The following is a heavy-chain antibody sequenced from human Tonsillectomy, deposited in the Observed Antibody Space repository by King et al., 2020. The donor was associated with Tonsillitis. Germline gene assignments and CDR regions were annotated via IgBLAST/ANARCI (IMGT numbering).Heavy chain of an antibody. Sequence: VQLVESGAEVKKPGASVKVSCKASGYTLISYGISWVRQAPGQGLEWMGWISVYNGNTNYAQKLQGRVTMTTDTSTSTAYMELRSLGSDDTAVYYCARDRYDYVLGSYRSIAPLDYWGQGTLVTVSS. J-gene: IGHJ4*02. CDR1: GYTLISYG. V-gene: IGHV1-18*04. CDR2: ISVYNGNT. D-gene: IGHD3-16*02. CDR3: ARDRYDYVLGSYRSIAPLDY.